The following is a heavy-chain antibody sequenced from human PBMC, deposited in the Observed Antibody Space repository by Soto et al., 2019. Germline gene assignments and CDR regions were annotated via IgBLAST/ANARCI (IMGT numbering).Heavy chain of an antibody. CDR3: ARGVRYYDSSCYYYEEPGFDY. D-gene: IGHD3-22*01. V-gene: IGHV1-69*01. CDR1: GGTFSSYA. CDR2: IIPIFGTA. Sequence: QVQLVQSGAEVQKPGSSVKVSCKASGGTFSSYAISWVRQAPGQGLEWMGGIIPIFGTANYAQKFQGRVTITADESTRTAYMELSSLRSEDTAVYYCARGVRYYDSSCYYYEEPGFDYWGQGTLVTVSS. J-gene: IGHJ4*02.